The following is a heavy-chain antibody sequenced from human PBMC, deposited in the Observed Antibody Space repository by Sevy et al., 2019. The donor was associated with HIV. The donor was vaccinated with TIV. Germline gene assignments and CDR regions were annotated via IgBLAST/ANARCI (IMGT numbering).Heavy chain of an antibody. V-gene: IGHV4-31*03. Sequence: SETLSLTCTVSGGSISSGGYYWSWIRQHPGKGLEWIGYIYYSGSTYYNPSLKSRVTISVDTSKNQFSLKLSSVTAADTAVYYCASGTGSPHLFDYWGQGTLVTVSS. CDR3: ASGTGSPHLFDY. CDR1: GGSISSGGYY. J-gene: IGHJ4*02. CDR2: IYYSGST. D-gene: IGHD3-10*01.